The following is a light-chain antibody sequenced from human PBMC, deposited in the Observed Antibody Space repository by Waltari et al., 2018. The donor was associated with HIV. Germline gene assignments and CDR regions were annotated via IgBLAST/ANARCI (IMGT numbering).Light chain of an antibody. CDR2: GAS. CDR1: QNINKY. Sequence: DIQMTQSPSSLSACVGDRVTVTCRSSQNINKYLSWCQQKPGKAPKLLIYGASSLQSGIPSRFSGSGSGTNFSLTINGLQPEDSATYYCQQSFTDSWTFGQGTKVEV. J-gene: IGKJ1*01. V-gene: IGKV1-39*01. CDR3: QQSFTDSWT.